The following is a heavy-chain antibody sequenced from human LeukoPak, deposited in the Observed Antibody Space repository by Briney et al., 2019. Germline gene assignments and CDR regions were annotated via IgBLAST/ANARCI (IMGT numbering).Heavy chain of an antibody. V-gene: IGHV5-10-1*01. CDR3: VRLHSSDDAFDI. D-gene: IGHD6-19*01. J-gene: IGHJ3*02. Sequence: GESLKISCKGSGYSFTSYWISWVRQMPGKGLEWKGRIDPSDSYTNYSPSFQGHVTISADKSISTAYLQWSSLKASDTAMYYCVRLHSSDDAFDIWGQGTMVTVSS. CDR1: GYSFTSYW. CDR2: IDPSDSYT.